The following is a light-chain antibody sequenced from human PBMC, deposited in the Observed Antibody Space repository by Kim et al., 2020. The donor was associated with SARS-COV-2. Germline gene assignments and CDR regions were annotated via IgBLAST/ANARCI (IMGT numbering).Light chain of an antibody. Sequence: SPGERVTLSCRASQSVSTGHLAWYQQKPGQAPRLLIYAASSRATGIPDRFSGSGSGTDFTLTISRLEPEDFAVYYCQHYGTSLFTFGPGTKVDIK. CDR3: QHYGTSLFT. J-gene: IGKJ3*01. V-gene: IGKV3-20*01. CDR1: QSVSTGH. CDR2: AAS.